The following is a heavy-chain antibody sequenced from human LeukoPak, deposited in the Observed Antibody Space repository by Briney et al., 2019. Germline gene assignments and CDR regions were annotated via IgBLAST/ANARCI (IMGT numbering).Heavy chain of an antibody. CDR3: AKAAAISISPHYYYYMDV. D-gene: IGHD2-2*02. J-gene: IGHJ6*03. V-gene: IGHV3-23*01. Sequence: GGSQRLACAASGFTFSSYAMSWVRQAPGKGLEWVSAISGSGGSTYYADSVKGRFTISRDNSKNTLYLQMNSLRAEDTAVYYCAKAAAISISPHYYYYMDVWGKGTTVTVSS. CDR2: ISGSGGST. CDR1: GFTFSSYA.